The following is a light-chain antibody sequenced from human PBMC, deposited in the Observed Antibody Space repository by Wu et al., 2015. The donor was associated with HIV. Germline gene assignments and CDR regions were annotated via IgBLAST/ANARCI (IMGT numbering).Light chain of an antibody. J-gene: IGKJ2*01. CDR2: GAS. CDR1: QSVSSN. CDR3: QQYNKWPPRYT. V-gene: IGKV3-15*01. Sequence: EIVMTQSPATLSVSPGGRATLSCRASQSVSSNLAWYQHKPGQSPRLLIYGASTRATGIPARFSGSGSGTDFTLTISSMQTEDFAIYYCQQYNKWPPRYTFG.